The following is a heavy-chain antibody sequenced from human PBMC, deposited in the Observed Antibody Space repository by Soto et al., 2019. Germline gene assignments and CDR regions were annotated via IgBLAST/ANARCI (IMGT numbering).Heavy chain of an antibody. V-gene: IGHV3-23*01. D-gene: IGHD4-17*01. Sequence: EVQLLESGGGLVQPGGSLRLSCAASGFTFSSYAMSWVRQAPGKGLEWVSAISGSGGSTYYADSVKGRFTISRDNSKNTLYLQMNSLRAEDTAVYYCAKDPRWLRTVTPFYCCYLDVWGKGTPVTVSS. CDR3: AKDPRWLRTVTPFYCCYLDV. CDR1: GFTFSSYA. J-gene: IGHJ6*03. CDR2: ISGSGGST.